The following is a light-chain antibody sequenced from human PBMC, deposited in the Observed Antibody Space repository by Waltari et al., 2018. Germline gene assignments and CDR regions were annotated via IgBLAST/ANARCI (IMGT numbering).Light chain of an antibody. CDR1: QSLVYSDGNTY. Sequence: DVVMTQSPLSLPVTLGQPASISCRSSQSLVYSDGNTYLNWFQHRPGQSPRRLIHKVSYRDSGVPDRFSGSGLGTDFTLIISRVEAEDVGIYYCMQATNWPRTFGQGTKVEIK. CDR3: MQATNWPRT. J-gene: IGKJ1*01. V-gene: IGKV2-30*01. CDR2: KVS.